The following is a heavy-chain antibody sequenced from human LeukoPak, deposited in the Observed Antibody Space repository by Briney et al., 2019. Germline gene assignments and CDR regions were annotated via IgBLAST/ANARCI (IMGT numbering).Heavy chain of an antibody. J-gene: IGHJ6*03. Sequence: ASVKVSCKASGYTFTGYYMHWVRQAPGQGLEWMGWINPNSGGTNYAQKFQGRVTMTRDTSISTAYMELSRLRSEDTAVYYCARVYGDYGFYYYYYMDVWGKGTTVTVSS. D-gene: IGHD4-17*01. CDR1: GYTFTGYY. CDR2: INPNSGGT. CDR3: ARVYGDYGFYYYYYMDV. V-gene: IGHV1-2*02.